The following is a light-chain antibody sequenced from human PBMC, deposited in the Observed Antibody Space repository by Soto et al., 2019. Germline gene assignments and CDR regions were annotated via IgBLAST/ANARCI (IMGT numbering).Light chain of an antibody. V-gene: IGKV1-5*03. CDR3: HQYSTCPLT. CDR2: KAS. J-gene: IGKJ4*01. CDR1: QSIHIW. Sequence: DIQMTQSPSTLSASVGDSVSITCRASQSIHIWLAWYQQKPGKAPKLLIYKASNLQNGVPSRFSGSGSGTEFTHTISSLQPDDFSNYYCHQYSTCPLTFGGGTKVEIK.